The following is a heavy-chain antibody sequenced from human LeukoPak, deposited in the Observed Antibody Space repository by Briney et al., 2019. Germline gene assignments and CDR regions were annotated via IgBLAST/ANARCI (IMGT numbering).Heavy chain of an antibody. V-gene: IGHV3-11*04. CDR3: ARARYSSSWYRSPVAYYFDY. CDR2: ISSSSSTI. J-gene: IGHJ4*02. Sequence: GGSLRLSCAASGFTFSDYYMSWIRQAPGKGLEWVSYISSSSSTIYYADSVKGRFTISRDNAKSSLYLQMNSLRAEDTAVYYCARARYSSSWYRSPVAYYFDYWGQGTLVTVSS. D-gene: IGHD6-13*01. CDR1: GFTFSDYY.